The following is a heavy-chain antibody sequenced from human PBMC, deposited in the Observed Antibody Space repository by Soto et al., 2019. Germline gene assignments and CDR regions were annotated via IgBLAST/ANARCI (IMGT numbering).Heavy chain of an antibody. J-gene: IGHJ4*02. CDR2: ISRGSRYI. D-gene: IGHD6-6*01. Sequence: EVQLVESGGGLVSPGGSLRLSCAASGFTFSDYSMNWVRQAPGKGPEWVSSISRGSRYIYYADSVKGRFTISRDDAKNSLYLQMNSLRAEDTAVYFCARDLGRRVSPEYWGQGTLVTVSS. V-gene: IGHV3-21*01. CDR1: GFTFSDYS. CDR3: ARDLGRRVSPEY.